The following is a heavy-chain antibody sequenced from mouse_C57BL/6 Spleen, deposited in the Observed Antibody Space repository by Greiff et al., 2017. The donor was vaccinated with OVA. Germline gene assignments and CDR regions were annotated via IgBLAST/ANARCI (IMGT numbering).Heavy chain of an antibody. J-gene: IGHJ4*01. CDR2: IHPNSGST. D-gene: IGHD1-1*01. Sequence: VQLQQPGAELVKPGASVKLSCKASGYTFTSYWMHWVKQRPGQGLEWIGMIHPNSGSTNYNEKFKSKATLTVDKSSSTAYMQLSSLTSEDSAVYYCARQYGSHYYAMDYWGQGTSVTVSS. CDR1: GYTFTSYW. CDR3: ARQYGSHYYAMDY. V-gene: IGHV1-64*01.